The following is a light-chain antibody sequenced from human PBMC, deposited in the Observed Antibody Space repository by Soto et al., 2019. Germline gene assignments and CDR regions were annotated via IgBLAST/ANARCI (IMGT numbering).Light chain of an antibody. J-gene: IGKJ5*01. Sequence: DIQMTQSPSSLSSSVGDIFTITCQASQNINNYLNWYQQKPGRAPKLLIYDASNLEAGVPSRFRGSGSGTDFTFTISSLQPEDIATYYCQQYDNLITFGQGTRLEI. CDR3: QQYDNLIT. CDR1: QNINNY. V-gene: IGKV1-33*01. CDR2: DAS.